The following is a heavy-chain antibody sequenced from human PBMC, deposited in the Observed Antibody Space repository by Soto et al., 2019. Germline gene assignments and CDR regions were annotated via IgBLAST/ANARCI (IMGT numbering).Heavy chain of an antibody. Sequence: GGSLRLSCAASGFSFSSYSFNWVRQAPGKGLEWISSISSTITTVYYADSVKGRFTISRDNAKSSLFLQMNSLRDEDTAVYYCAREKWFGESRPYDSWGQGTQVTVSS. CDR3: AREKWFGESRPYDS. CDR2: ISSTITTV. J-gene: IGHJ4*02. CDR1: GFSFSSYS. D-gene: IGHD3-10*01. V-gene: IGHV3-48*02.